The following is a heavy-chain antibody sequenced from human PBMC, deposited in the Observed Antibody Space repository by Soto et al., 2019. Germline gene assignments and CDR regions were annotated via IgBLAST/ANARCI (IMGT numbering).Heavy chain of an antibody. CDR3: AKGSEHSGSYLYNWFDP. CDR2: ISGSGGST. J-gene: IGHJ5*02. V-gene: IGHV3-23*01. D-gene: IGHD1-26*01. CDR1: GFTFSSYA. Sequence: GGSLRLSCAASGFTFSSYAMSWFRQAPGKGLEWVSAISGSGGSTYYADSVKGRFTISRDNSKNTLYLQMNSLRAEDTAVYYCAKGSEHSGSYLYNWFDPWGQGTLVTVSS.